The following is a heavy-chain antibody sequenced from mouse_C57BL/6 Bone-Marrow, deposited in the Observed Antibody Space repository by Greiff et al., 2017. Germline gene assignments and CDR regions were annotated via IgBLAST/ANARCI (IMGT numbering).Heavy chain of an antibody. J-gene: IGHJ3*01. Sequence: QVQLKESGPGLVQPSQSLSITCTVSGFSLTSYGVHWVRQSPGTGLEWLGVIWRGGSTDYNAAFMSRLSITKDNSKSQVFFKMNSLQADDTAIYYCAKGPYYYGSSLAYWGQGTLVTVSA. CDR1: GFSLTSYG. CDR2: IWRGGST. V-gene: IGHV2-5*01. CDR3: AKGPYYYGSSLAY. D-gene: IGHD1-1*01.